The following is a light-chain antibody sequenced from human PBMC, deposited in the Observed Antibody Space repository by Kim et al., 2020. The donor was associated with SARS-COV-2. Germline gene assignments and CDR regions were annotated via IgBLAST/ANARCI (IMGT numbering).Light chain of an antibody. CDR1: QSVSDN. CDR3: QQYDDWPPLT. J-gene: IGKJ1*01. V-gene: IGKV3-15*01. CDR2: GAS. Sequence: SLGEKATLSYRASQSVSDNLAWYQQKPGQAPRLLFYGASTRATGIPAMFSGSGSGTEFTLTISSLQSEDSAVYYCQQYDDWPPLTFGQGTKVDIK.